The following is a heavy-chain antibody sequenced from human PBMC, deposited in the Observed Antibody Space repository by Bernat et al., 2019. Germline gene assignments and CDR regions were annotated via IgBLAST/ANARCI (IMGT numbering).Heavy chain of an antibody. CDR2: ISSDGSTT. CDR1: GFTFSNYW. V-gene: IGHV3-74*01. CDR3: AREGSDTPYNWFDP. D-gene: IGHD5-18*01. J-gene: IGHJ5*02. Sequence: EVQLVESGGGFVQPGGSLRLSCAASGFTFSNYWMHWVRQAPGKGLVWVSRISSDGSTTSYADSVSGRFTISRDNAKNTLLLQMNSRSAENTAVYLCAREGSDTPYNWFDPWGQGTLVTVSS.